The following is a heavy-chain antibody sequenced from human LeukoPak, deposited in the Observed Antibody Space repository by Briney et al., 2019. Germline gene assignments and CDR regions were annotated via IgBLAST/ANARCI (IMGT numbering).Heavy chain of an antibody. V-gene: IGHV3-43*02. D-gene: IGHD2-2*01. CDR2: ISGDSGST. J-gene: IGHJ4*02. CDR3: ANSQGYCSSTSCCHYSTRWLFYY. CDR1: GFNFNDYA. Sequence: AESLTLSCAASGFNFNDYAMHWVRHPPGKGLEWVSLISGDSGSTYYADSLRGRSTISTDNSKNSLYLQLTSLRIEDTAFYYGANSQGYCSSTSCCHYSTRWLFYYWGQGTLVTVSS.